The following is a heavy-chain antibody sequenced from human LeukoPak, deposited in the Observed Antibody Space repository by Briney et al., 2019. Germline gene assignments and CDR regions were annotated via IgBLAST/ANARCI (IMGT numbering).Heavy chain of an antibody. Sequence: GGSLRLSCAASGFTFSSYWMSWVRQAPGKGLEWVANIKQDGSEKYYVDSVKGRFTISRDNSKNTLYLQMNSLRAEDTAVYYCAKDQTYYDFWSGPFDYWGQGTLVTVSS. CDR2: IKQDGSEK. J-gene: IGHJ4*02. V-gene: IGHV3-7*03. D-gene: IGHD3-3*01. CDR3: AKDQTYYDFWSGPFDY. CDR1: GFTFSSYW.